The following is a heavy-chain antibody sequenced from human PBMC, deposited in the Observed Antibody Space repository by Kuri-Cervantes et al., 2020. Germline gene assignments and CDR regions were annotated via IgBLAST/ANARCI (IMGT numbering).Heavy chain of an antibody. CDR2: INAGNGNT. CDR1: GYTFTSYA. J-gene: IGHJ5*02. CDR3: ARDYDSSGYYRP. Sequence: ASVKVSCKAFGYTFTSYAMHWVRQAPGQRLEWMGWINAGNGNTKYSQKFQGRVTITRDTSASTAYVELSSLRSEDTAVYYCARDYDSSGYYRPWGQGTLVTVSS. D-gene: IGHD3-22*01. V-gene: IGHV1-3*01.